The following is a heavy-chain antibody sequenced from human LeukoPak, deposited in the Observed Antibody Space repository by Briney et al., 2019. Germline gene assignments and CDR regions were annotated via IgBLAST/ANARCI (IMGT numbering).Heavy chain of an antibody. J-gene: IGHJ4*02. CDR2: IYYSGST. V-gene: IGHV4-59*11. CDR3: ARDITGDSLFDY. D-gene: IGHD7-27*01. Sequence: SETLSLTCTVSGGSISSHYWSWIRQPPGKGLEWIGYIYYSGSTNYNPSLKSRVTISVDTSKNQFSLKLSSVTAADTAVYYCARDITGDSLFDYWGQGTLVTVSS. CDR1: GGSISSHY.